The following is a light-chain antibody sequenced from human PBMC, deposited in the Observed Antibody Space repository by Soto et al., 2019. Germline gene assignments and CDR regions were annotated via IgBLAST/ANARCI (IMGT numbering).Light chain of an antibody. J-gene: IGLJ3*02. CDR2: VNSDGSH. Sequence: QSVLTQSPSASASLGASVKLTCTLTSGHSNYAIAWHQQQPEKGPRYLMRVNSDGSHIKGDGTPDRFSGSSSGAERYLTISSLQSEDEADYYCQTWGTGWVFGGGTQLTVL. CDR3: QTWGTGWV. CDR1: SGHSNYA. V-gene: IGLV4-69*02.